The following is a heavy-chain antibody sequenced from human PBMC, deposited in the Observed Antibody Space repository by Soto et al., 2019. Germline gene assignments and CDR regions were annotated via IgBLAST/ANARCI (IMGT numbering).Heavy chain of an antibody. Sequence: EVQLVESGGGLVQPGGSLRLSCAASGFTFSSNSMNWVRQAPGKGLEWVSYIISSSSTIDYANSVKGRFTISKDNAKNSLYLQINSLRDENTAVYYCAREPKNDFCSHYYYGMDVWGLGTTVTVSS. D-gene: IGHD3-3*01. V-gene: IGHV3-48*02. J-gene: IGHJ6*02. CDR1: GFTFSSNS. CDR3: AREPKNDFCSHYYYGMDV. CDR2: IISSSSTI.